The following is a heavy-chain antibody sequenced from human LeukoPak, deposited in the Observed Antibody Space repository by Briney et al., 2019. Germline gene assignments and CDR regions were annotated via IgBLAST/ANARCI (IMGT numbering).Heavy chain of an antibody. V-gene: IGHV3-48*02. CDR3: AGDLIYYYGMDV. J-gene: IGHJ6*02. CDR2: ISSSSSTI. Sequence: ETLSLTCTVSGGSISSYYWSWVRQAPGKGLEWVSYISSSSSTIYYADSVKGRFTISRDNAKNSLYLQMNSLRDEDTAVYYCAGDLIYYYGMDVWGQGTTVTVSS. CDR1: GGSISSYY. D-gene: IGHD2/OR15-2a*01.